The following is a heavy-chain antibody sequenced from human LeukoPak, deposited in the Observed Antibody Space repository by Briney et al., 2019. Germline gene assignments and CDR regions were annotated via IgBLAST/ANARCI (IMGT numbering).Heavy chain of an antibody. CDR3: AKSRYSYGPFDY. CDR2: VSASGGST. V-gene: IGHV3-23*01. J-gene: IGHJ4*02. D-gene: IGHD5-18*01. CDR1: GLTFSSYA. Sequence: GGSLRLSCAASGLTFSSYAMSWVRQAPGKGLEWASAVSASGGSTYYADSVKGRFTISRDNSKNTMDLQMNSLRAEDTAVYYCAKSRYSYGPFDYWGQGTLVTVPS.